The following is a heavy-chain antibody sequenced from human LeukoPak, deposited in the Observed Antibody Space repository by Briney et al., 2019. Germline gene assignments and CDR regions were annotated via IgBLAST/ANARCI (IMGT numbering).Heavy chain of an antibody. J-gene: IGHJ4*02. V-gene: IGHV1-2*06. CDR1: GYTFIDYY. CDR3: ARVGCTNGVCYNPMDY. D-gene: IGHD2-8*01. CDR2: INPNNGGA. Sequence: ASVKVSCKTSGYTFIDYYIHWVRLAPGQGLEWMGRINPNNGGANYAQNLQGRVTMTTDTSTTTAHMELRSLRSDDTAVYYCARVGCTNGVCYNPMDYWGQGTLVTVSS.